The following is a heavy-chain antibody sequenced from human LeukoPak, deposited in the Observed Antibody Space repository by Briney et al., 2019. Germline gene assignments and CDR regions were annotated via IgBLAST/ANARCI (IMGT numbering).Heavy chain of an antibody. J-gene: IGHJ6*03. CDR2: IYPGDSDT. CDR3: ARQAVAGTRVYYYMDV. D-gene: IGHD6-19*01. CDR1: GYSFTSHW. V-gene: IGHV5-51*01. Sequence: GESLKISCKGSGYSFTSHWIGWVRQMPGKGLEWMGIIYPGDSDTTYSPSFQGQVTISVDKSISTAYLQWSSLKASDTAMYYCARQAVAGTRVYYYMDVWGKGTTVTVSS.